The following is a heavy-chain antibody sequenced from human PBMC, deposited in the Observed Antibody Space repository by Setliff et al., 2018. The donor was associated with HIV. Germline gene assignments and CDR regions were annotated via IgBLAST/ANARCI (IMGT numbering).Heavy chain of an antibody. CDR2: IYYSGST. V-gene: IGHV4-31*03. CDR1: GGSISSGGYY. CDR3: ARGTLYYYDTGGYSYFDY. Sequence: SETLSLTCTVSGGSISSGGYYGSWIRQHPGKGLEWIGYIYYSGSTYYNPSLKSRVTISVDPSKNQFSLRLSSVTAADTAVFYCARGTLYYYDTGGYSYFDYWGQGTLVTVSS. J-gene: IGHJ4*02. D-gene: IGHD3-22*01.